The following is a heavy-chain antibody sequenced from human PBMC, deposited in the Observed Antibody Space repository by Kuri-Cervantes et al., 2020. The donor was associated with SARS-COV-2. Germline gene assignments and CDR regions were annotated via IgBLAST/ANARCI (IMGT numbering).Heavy chain of an antibody. D-gene: IGHD2-21*01. CDR1: GFTFSNYA. CDR3: ARDRVGVLDS. Sequence: GESLKISCAASGFTFSNYAMSWVRQAPGKGLEWVSVISYHGHDTYYADSVKGRFTISRDNSKNTLCLNMSSLRAEDTAMYYCARDRVGVLDSWGQGTLVTVSS. CDR2: ISYHGHDT. V-gene: IGHV3-23*01. J-gene: IGHJ4*02.